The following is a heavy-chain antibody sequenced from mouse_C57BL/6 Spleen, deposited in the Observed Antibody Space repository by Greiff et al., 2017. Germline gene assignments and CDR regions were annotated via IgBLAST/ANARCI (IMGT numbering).Heavy chain of an antibody. J-gene: IGHJ4*01. V-gene: IGHV7-3*01. CDR3: ARYMSSSYCAMDY. Sequence: EVKVEESGGGLVQPGGSLSLSCAASGFTFTDYYMSWVRQPPGKALEWLGFIRNKANGYTTEYSASVKGRFTISRDNSQSILYLQMNALRAEDSATYYCARYMSSSYCAMDYWGQGTSVTVSS. CDR1: GFTFTDYY. CDR2: IRNKANGYTT. D-gene: IGHD1-1*01.